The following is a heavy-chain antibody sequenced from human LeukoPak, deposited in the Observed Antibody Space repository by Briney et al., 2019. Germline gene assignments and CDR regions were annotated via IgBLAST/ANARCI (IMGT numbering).Heavy chain of an antibody. D-gene: IGHD3-22*01. J-gene: IGHJ5*02. Sequence: SETLSLTCAVYGGSFSGYYWSWIRQPPGKGLEWIGEINHSGSTNYNPSLKSRVTISVDTSKNQFSLKLSSVTAADTAVYYCARERGYYYDSSGYYSAGDWFDPWGQGTLVTVSS. CDR2: INHSGST. CDR3: ARERGYYYDSSGYYSAGDWFDP. CDR1: GGSFSGYY. V-gene: IGHV4-34*01.